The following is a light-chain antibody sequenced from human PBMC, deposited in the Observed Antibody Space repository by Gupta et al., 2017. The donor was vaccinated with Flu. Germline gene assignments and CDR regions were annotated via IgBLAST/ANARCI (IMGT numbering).Light chain of an antibody. J-gene: IGKJ1*01. CDR3: QQSYSFPET. CDR2: GAS. V-gene: IGKV1-39*01. Sequence: DIQMTHSPSSLSASVGDRVTIACRASQTISGYLNWYQQKPGKVPKLLIYGASTLQSGVPSRFSGSGSGTDFTLTISSLKPEDVATYYCQQSYSFPETFGQGTKVEVK. CDR1: QTISGY.